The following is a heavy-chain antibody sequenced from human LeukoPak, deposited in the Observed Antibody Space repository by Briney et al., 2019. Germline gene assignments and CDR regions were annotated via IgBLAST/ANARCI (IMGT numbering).Heavy chain of an antibody. Sequence: PSETLSLTCTVSGGSISSSSYYWGWIRPPSGKGLEWVGSIYYSGSTYYNPSLKSRVTISVDTSKNQFSLKLSSVTAADTAVYYCARVNQLLWFGELLEDGFDYWGQGTLVTVSS. CDR3: ARVNQLLWFGELLEDGFDY. J-gene: IGHJ4*02. CDR2: IYYSGST. D-gene: IGHD3-10*01. V-gene: IGHV4-39*01. CDR1: GGSISSSSYY.